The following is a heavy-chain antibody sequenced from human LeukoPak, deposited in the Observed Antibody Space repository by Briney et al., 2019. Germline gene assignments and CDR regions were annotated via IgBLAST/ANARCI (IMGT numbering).Heavy chain of an antibody. Sequence: PGGSLRLSCAASGFTFSNAWMNWVRQAPGRGLEWVGRIKSKTDGGTTDYAAPVKGRFTIPRDDSKNMLYLQMNSLKTEDTAVYYCTTDPDVVVVVTVNFDYWGQGTLVTVSS. CDR1: GFTFSNAW. V-gene: IGHV3-15*07. CDR3: TTDPDVVVVVTVNFDY. J-gene: IGHJ4*02. D-gene: IGHD2-15*01. CDR2: IKSKTDGGTT.